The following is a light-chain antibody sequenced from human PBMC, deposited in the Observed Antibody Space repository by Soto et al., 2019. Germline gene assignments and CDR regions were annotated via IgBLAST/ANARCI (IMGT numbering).Light chain of an antibody. J-gene: IGLJ3*02. Sequence: QSVLTQPPSVSAAPGQKVTISCSGSSSNIGNNYVSWYQQLPGTAPKLLIYGDNQRPSGIPDRFSGSKSGTSATLGITGLQTGDEADYYCGTWDNSLSAGVFGGRTKVTVL. V-gene: IGLV1-51*01. CDR2: GDN. CDR3: GTWDNSLSAGV. CDR1: SSNIGNNY.